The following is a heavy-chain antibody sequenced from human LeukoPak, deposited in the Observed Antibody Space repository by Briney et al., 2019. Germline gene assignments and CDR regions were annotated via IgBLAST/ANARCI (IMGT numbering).Heavy chain of an antibody. CDR3: ARELIMNTVTINYYYYMDV. CDR2: IKQDGSEK. D-gene: IGHD4-17*01. CDR1: GFTFSSYW. V-gene: IGHV3-7*01. J-gene: IGHJ6*03. Sequence: GGSLRLSCAASGFTFSSYWMSWVRQAPGKGLEWVANIKQDGSEKYYVDSVKGRFTISRDNAKNSLYLQTNSLRAEDTAVYYCARELIMNTVTINYYYYMDVWGKGTTVTVSS.